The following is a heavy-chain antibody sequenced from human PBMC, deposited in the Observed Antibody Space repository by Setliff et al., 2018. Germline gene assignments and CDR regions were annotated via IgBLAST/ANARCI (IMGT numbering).Heavy chain of an antibody. J-gene: IGHJ4*02. Sequence: SETLSLTCTVSGGSISSGHYYWNWIRQPAGKGLEWIGRIYPSGGTNYNPSLKSRVTISVDTPKNHFSLKLTSVTAADTAVYYCARDLYCGGHCYQLFDSWGQGTLVTVSS. CDR3: ARDLYCGGHCYQLFDS. D-gene: IGHD2-21*02. V-gene: IGHV4-61*02. CDR1: GGSISSGHYY. CDR2: IYPSGGT.